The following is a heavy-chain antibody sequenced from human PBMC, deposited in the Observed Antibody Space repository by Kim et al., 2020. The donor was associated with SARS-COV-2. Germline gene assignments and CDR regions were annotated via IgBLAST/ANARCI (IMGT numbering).Heavy chain of an antibody. CDR1: GYTFTSYG. Sequence: ASVKVSCKASGYTFTSYGISWVRQAPGQGLEWMGWISAYNGNTNYAQKLQGRVTMTTDTSTSTAYMELRSLRTDDTAVYYCARGASMKDDFWSGYYGYGMVVWGHGTTVTVSS. V-gene: IGHV1-18*01. J-gene: IGHJ6*02. CDR3: ARGASMKDDFWSGYYGYGMVV. D-gene: IGHD3-3*01. CDR2: ISAYNGNT.